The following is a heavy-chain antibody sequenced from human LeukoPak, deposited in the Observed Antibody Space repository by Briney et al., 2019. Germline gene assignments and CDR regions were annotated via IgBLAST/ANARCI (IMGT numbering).Heavy chain of an antibody. J-gene: IGHJ4*02. Sequence: GGSLRLSCAASGFTFSIYGMHWVRQAPGKGLEWVSVISYDGNNKYYADSVKGRFTISRDNSKNTLYLQMNSLRAEDTAVYYCARTGSSWPFDYWGQGTLVTVSS. CDR3: ARTGSSWPFDY. CDR1: GFTFSIYG. CDR2: ISYDGNNK. D-gene: IGHD6-13*01. V-gene: IGHV3-30*03.